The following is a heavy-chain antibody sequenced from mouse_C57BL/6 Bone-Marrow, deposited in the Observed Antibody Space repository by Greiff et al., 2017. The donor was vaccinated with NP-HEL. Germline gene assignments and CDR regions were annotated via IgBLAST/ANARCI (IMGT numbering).Heavy chain of an antibody. J-gene: IGHJ2*01. Sequence: EVQLVESGGGLVKPGGSLKLSCAASGFTFSDYGMHWVRQAPEKGLEWVAYISSGSSTSYYADTVKGRITNSKDNAKNTRFLQMTSLRSEDTAMYYCARNGSSYVLFDYWGKGTTLTVSS. V-gene: IGHV5-17*01. D-gene: IGHD1-1*01. CDR2: ISSGSSTS. CDR1: GFTFSDYG. CDR3: ARNGSSYVLFDY.